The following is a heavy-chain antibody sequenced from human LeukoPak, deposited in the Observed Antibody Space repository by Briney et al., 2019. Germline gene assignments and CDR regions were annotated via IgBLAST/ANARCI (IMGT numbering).Heavy chain of an antibody. D-gene: IGHD3-10*01. Sequence: SETLSLTCAVYGGSFSGYYWSWIRQPPGKGLEWIGEINHSGSTNYNPSLKSRVTISVDTSKNQFSLRLSSVTAADTAVYFCVRDRELTYWGQGILVTVSS. V-gene: IGHV4-34*01. CDR3: VRDRELTY. J-gene: IGHJ4*02. CDR1: GGSFSGYY. CDR2: INHSGST.